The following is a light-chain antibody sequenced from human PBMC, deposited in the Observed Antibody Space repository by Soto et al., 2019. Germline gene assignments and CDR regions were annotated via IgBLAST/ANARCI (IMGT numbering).Light chain of an antibody. J-gene: IGKJ3*01. CDR1: QSLLHSNGYNY. CDR2: LGS. Sequence: DIVMTQSPLSLPVTPGEPASISCRSSQSLLHSNGYNYLDWYLQKPGQSPQLLIYLGSNRASGVPDRLSGSGSGTDFTLKINRVEAEDVGVYYCMQALQTPFTFGPGTKVDIK. V-gene: IGKV2-28*01. CDR3: MQALQTPFT.